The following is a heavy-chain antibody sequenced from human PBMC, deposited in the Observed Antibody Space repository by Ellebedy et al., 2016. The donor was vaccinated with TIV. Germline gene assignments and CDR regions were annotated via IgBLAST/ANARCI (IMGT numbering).Heavy chain of an antibody. V-gene: IGHV4-39*01. D-gene: IGHD6-13*01. CDR3: ARLNGIAAKAVDY. J-gene: IGHJ4*02. CDR1: GGSVSSGSYY. CDR2: IYYSGST. Sequence: SETLSLXXTVSGGSVSSGSYYWGWIRQPPGKGLEWIGSIYYSGSTYYNPSLKSRVTISVDTSKNQFSLKLSSVTAADTAVYYCARLNGIAAKAVDYWGQGTLVTVSS.